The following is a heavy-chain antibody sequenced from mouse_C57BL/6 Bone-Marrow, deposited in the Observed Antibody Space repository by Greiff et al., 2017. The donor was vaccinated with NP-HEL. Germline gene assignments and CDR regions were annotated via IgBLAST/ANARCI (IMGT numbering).Heavy chain of an antibody. CDR3: ESRSSYAMDY. J-gene: IGHJ4*01. V-gene: IGHV5-12*01. CDR1: GFTFSDYY. Sequence: EVMLVESGGGLVQPGGSLKLSRAASGFTFSDYYMYWVRQTPEKRLEWVAYISNGGGSTYYPDTVKGRFTISRDNAKNTLYLQMSRLKAEDTAMYYCESRSSYAMDYWGQGTSVTVSS. CDR2: ISNGGGST. D-gene: IGHD1-1*01.